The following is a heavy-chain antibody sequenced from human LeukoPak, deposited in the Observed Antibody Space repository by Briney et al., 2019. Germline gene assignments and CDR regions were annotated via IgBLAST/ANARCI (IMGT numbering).Heavy chain of an antibody. CDR3: ARDMRGSYYGCYYYYYGMDV. D-gene: IGHD1-26*01. V-gene: IGHV3-33*08. CDR1: GFTFDDYA. J-gene: IGHJ6*02. CDR2: IWYDGSNK. Sequence: GGSLRLSCVASGFTFDDYAMHWVRQAPGKGLEWVAVIWYDGSNKYYADSVKGRFTISRDNSKNTLYLQMNSLRAEDTAVYYCARDMRGSYYGCYYYYYGMDVWGQGTTVTVSS.